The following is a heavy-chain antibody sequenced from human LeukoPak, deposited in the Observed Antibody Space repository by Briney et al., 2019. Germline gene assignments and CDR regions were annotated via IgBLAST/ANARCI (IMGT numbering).Heavy chain of an antibody. CDR2: IYYSGST. D-gene: IGHD3-9*01. Sequence: SETLSLTCTVSGGSISSNSYYWGWIRQPPGKGLEWIGSIYYSGSTYYNPSLKNRLTISVDTSKNQFSLKLYSVTAADTAVYYCARHGAPSGGAFDNWFDPWGQGTLVTVSS. CDR1: GGSISSNSYY. J-gene: IGHJ5*02. V-gene: IGHV4-39*07. CDR3: ARHGAPSGGAFDNWFDP.